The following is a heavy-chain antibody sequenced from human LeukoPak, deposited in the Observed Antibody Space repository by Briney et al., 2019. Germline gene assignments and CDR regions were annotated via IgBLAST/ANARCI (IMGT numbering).Heavy chain of an antibody. J-gene: IGHJ6*02. Sequence: GRSLRLSCAASGFTFDDYAMHWVRQAPGKGLEWVSGTSWNSGSIGYADSVKGRFTISRDNANNSLYLQMNSLRAEDTALYYCAKDYRGWYFSFGMDVWGQGTTVTVSS. D-gene: IGHD6-19*01. CDR1: GFTFDDYA. CDR2: TSWNSGSI. CDR3: AKDYRGWYFSFGMDV. V-gene: IGHV3-9*01.